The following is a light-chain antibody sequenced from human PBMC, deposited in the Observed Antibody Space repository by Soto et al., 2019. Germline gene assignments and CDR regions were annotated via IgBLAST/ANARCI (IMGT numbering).Light chain of an antibody. CDR2: GIS. CDR1: SSNIGANYG. V-gene: IGLV1-40*01. J-gene: IGLJ2*01. CDR3: QSYDSSLSCVV. Sequence: QAVVTQPPSVSGAPGQRVTISCTGSSSNIGANYGVHWYQHLPGTAPKLLIYGISYRPSGVPDRFSGSKSGTSASLAITGLQAEDEADYYCQSYDSSLSCVVFGGGTKLTVL.